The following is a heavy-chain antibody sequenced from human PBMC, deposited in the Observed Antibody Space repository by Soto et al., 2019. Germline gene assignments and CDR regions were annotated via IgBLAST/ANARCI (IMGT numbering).Heavy chain of an antibody. CDR3: ARERPHYDFWSGYPYLDY. J-gene: IGHJ4*02. CDR1: GGTFSSYA. CDR2: IIPIFGNT. Sequence: SVKVSCKASGGTFSSYAISWVRQAPGQGLEWMGGIIPIFGNTNYAQKFQGRVTMTTDKSTSTAYMELRSLRSDDTAVYYCARERPHYDFWSGYPYLDYWGQGTLVTVSS. D-gene: IGHD3-3*01. V-gene: IGHV1-69*05.